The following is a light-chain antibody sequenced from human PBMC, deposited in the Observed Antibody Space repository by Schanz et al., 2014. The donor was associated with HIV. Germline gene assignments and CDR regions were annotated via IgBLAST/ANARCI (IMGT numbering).Light chain of an antibody. J-gene: IGKJ4*01. CDR3: LQYFSSPQQVT. V-gene: IGKV3-20*01. CDR1: QSVGGSQ. Sequence: PGERATLSCRASQSVGGSQLAWFQLKRGQPPRLLIYGASSRATDIPDRFSGSGSGTEFTLTIAGLQAEDVAVYYCLQYFSSPQQVTFGGGTKVDIK. CDR2: GAS.